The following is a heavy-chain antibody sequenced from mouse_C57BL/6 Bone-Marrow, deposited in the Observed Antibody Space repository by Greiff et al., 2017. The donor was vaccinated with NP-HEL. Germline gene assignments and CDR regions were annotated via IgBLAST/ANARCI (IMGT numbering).Heavy chain of an antibody. D-gene: IGHD2-4*01. J-gene: IGHJ3*01. V-gene: IGHV5-6*02. CDR1: GFTFSSYG. CDR2: ISSGGSYT. Sequence: DVKLVESGGDLVKPGGSLKLSCAASGFTFSSYGMSWVRQTPDKRLEWVATISSGGSYTYYPDSVKGRFTISRDNAKNTLYLQMSSLKSEDTAMYYCARTDDSAWFAYWGQGTLVTVSA. CDR3: ARTDDSAWFAY.